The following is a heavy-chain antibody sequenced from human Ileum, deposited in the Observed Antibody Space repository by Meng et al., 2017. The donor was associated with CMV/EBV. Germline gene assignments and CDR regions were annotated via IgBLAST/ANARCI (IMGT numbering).Heavy chain of an antibody. V-gene: IGHV3-30*04. CDR1: GFTFSSYA. CDR2: ISYDGSNK. D-gene: IGHD2-2*01. J-gene: IGHJ6*02. CDR3: AREGPWYQLRQHYYGMDV. Sequence: GESLKISCAASGFTFSSYAMHWVRQAPGKGLEWVAVISYDGSNKYYADSVKGRFTISRDNSKNTLYLQMNSLRAEDTAVYYCAREGPWYQLRQHYYGMDVWGQGTMVTVSS.